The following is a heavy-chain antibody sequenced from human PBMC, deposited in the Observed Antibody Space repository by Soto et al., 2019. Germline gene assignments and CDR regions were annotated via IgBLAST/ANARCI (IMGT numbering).Heavy chain of an antibody. V-gene: IGHV1-2*02. CDR3: ARDLAKGGGSAGFDY. J-gene: IGHJ4*02. CDR1: GDTFTANY. Sequence: QVQLLQSGAEVKKPGASVKGSCKASGDTFTANYIHWVRQAPGQGFEWMGWINPKSGGTKYPQKYQGRVTMTRDTSLSTVYMTLTRVTSDDTAVYYCARDLAKGGGSAGFDYWGQGTLVTVSS. D-gene: IGHD1-26*01. CDR2: INPKSGGT.